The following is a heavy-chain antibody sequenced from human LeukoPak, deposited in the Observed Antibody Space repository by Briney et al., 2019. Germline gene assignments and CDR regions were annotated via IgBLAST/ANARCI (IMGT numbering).Heavy chain of an antibody. J-gene: IGHJ3*02. CDR3: ARHPTHYYDSSGYYAFDI. Sequence: GESLKISCKGSGYSFTSYWIGWVRQMPGKGLEWMGIIYPGDSDTRYSPSFQGQVTISADKSISTAYLQWSSLKASDTAMYYCARHPTHYYDSSGYYAFDIWGQGTMVTVPS. CDR2: IYPGDSDT. CDR1: GYSFTSYW. V-gene: IGHV5-51*01. D-gene: IGHD3-22*01.